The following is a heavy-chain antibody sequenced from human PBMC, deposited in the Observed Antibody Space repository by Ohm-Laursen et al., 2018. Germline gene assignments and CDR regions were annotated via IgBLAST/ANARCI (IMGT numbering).Heavy chain of an antibody. Sequence: SLRLSCAASGFTFSSYGMHWVRQAPGKGLEWVAVISYDGSNKYYADSVKGRFTISRDNSKNTLYLQMNSLRAEDTAVYYCAKDPTYGDPRFDYWGQGTLVTVSS. D-gene: IGHD4-17*01. CDR3: AKDPTYGDPRFDY. CDR1: GFTFSSYG. V-gene: IGHV3-30*18. CDR2: ISYDGSNK. J-gene: IGHJ4*02.